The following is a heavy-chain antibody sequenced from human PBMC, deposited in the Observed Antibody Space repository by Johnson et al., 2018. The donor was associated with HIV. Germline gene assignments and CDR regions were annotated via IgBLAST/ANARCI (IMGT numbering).Heavy chain of an antibody. V-gene: IGHV3-30*03. Sequence: QVQLVESGGGVVQPGRSQRLSCVASGFTFSNYDMDWVRQAPGKGLEWVVSISYDGSNKYYADSVKGRFTISRDNSKNTLFLQMNSLRAEDTAVFYCARATTSKDHAFDSWGQGTMVTVS. D-gene: IGHD1-14*01. J-gene: IGHJ3*02. CDR3: ARATTSKDHAFDS. CDR2: ISYDGSNK. CDR1: GFTFSNYD.